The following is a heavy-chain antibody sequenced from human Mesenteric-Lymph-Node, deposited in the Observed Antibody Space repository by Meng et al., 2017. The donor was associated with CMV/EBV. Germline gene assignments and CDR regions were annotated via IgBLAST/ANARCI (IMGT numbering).Heavy chain of an antibody. CDR3: ARDRGSYYNRYFDY. CDR1: GFTFSDYY. D-gene: IGHD3-10*01. J-gene: IGHJ4*02. V-gene: IGHV3-11*01. Sequence: SGFTFSDYYMSWIRQAPGKGLEWVSYISSSGSTIYYADSVKGRFTISRDNAKNSLYLQMNSLRAEDTAAYYCARDRGSYYNRYFDYWGRGTLVTVSS. CDR2: ISSSGSTI.